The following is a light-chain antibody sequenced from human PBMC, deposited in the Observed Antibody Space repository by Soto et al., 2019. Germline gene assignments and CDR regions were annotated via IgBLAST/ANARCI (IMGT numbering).Light chain of an antibody. CDR1: QSVSTD. Sequence: EIVMTQSPATMSVSPGETATISCSASQSVSTDLAWYQQKPGQAPRLFIYGASNRANGFPARFSGSGSGTEFTLTISSRPSEDVAVYYCQQYNDWPRTFGEGTKVEIK. CDR3: QQYNDWPRT. J-gene: IGKJ1*01. CDR2: GAS. V-gene: IGKV3-15*01.